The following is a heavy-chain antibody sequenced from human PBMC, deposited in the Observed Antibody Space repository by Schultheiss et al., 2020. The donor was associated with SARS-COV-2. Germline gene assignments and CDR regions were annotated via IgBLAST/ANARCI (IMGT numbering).Heavy chain of an antibody. CDR2: IYTSGST. CDR1: GGSISSYY. D-gene: IGHD3-10*01. V-gene: IGHV4-4*07. CDR3: ARLKYYGSGSFPDY. Sequence: GSLRLSCTVSGGSISSYYWSWIRQPPGKGLEWIGRIYTSGSTNYNPSLKSRVTMSVDTSKNQFSLRLSSVTAEDSALYYCARLKYYGSGSFPDYWGQGTLVTVSS. J-gene: IGHJ4*02.